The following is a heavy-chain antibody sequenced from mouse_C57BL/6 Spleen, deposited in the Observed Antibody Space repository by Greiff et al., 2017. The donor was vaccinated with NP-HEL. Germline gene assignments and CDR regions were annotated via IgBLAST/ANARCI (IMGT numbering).Heavy chain of an antibody. CDR1: GYTFTDYE. CDR2: IDPETGGT. V-gene: IGHV1-15*01. CDR3: TRCDYDGVYFDY. Sequence: QVQLQQSGAELVRPGASVTLSCKASGYTFTDYEMHWVKQTPVHGLEWIGAIDPETGGTAYNQKFKGKAILTADKSSSTAYMELRSLTSEDSAVYYCTRCDYDGVYFDYWGKGTTLTVSS. J-gene: IGHJ2*01. D-gene: IGHD2-4*01.